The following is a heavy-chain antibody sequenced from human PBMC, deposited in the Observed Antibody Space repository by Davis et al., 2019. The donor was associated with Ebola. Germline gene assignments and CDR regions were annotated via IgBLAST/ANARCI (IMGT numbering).Heavy chain of an antibody. CDR1: GFTFSRYP. Sequence: PGGSLRLSCAASGFTFSRYPMHWVRQAPGKGLEWVALISYDGSNKYYADSVKGRFTISRDNSKNTLYLQMNSLRAEDTAVYYCARDGPLFALGDYYYGMDVWGRGTTVTVSS. J-gene: IGHJ6*02. CDR3: ARDGPLFALGDYYYGMDV. D-gene: IGHD3-16*01. CDR2: ISYDGSNK. V-gene: IGHV3-30-3*01.